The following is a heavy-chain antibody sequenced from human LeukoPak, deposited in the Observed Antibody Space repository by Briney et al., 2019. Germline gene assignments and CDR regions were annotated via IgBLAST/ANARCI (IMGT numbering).Heavy chain of an antibody. CDR3: ARTQLNSYYYYMDV. J-gene: IGHJ6*03. CDR1: GFTFGTYS. D-gene: IGHD2-2*01. Sequence: PGGSLRLSCAASGFTFGTYSMNRVRQAPGEGLEWVSSVSSSSSYIYYADSLKGRFTISRDNAKNSLYLQMNSLRAEDTAVYYCARTQLNSYYYYMDVWGKGTTVTVSS. CDR2: VSSSSSYI. V-gene: IGHV3-21*01.